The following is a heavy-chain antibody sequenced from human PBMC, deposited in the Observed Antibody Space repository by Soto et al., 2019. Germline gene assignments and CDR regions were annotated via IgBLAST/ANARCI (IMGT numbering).Heavy chain of an antibody. V-gene: IGHV3-48*03. D-gene: IGHD4-4*01. CDR2: ISSSGSTI. CDR3: ARDSNGGYYYYGMDV. J-gene: IGHJ6*02. Sequence: VGSLRLSCAASGFTFSSYEMNWVRQAPGKGLEWVSYISSSGSTIYYADSVKGRFTISRDNAKNSLYLQMNSLRAEDTAVYYCARDSNGGYYYYGMDVWGQGTTVTVSS. CDR1: GFTFSSYE.